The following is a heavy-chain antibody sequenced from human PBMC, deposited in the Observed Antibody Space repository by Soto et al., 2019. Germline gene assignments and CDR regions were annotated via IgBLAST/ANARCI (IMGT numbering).Heavy chain of an antibody. V-gene: IGHV3-33*05. CDR1: GFTFRSYV. D-gene: IGHD3-16*01. CDR3: ARWGTTGGLDV. Sequence: QVQLVESGGGVVQPGTSLRLSCVGSGFTFRSYVIHWVRQAPGKGLEWVALTSYDGSNNFYGDSVKGRFTISRDNSRNTVELQMDSLRLEATALYYCARWGTTGGLDVWGQGTLVSVSP. J-gene: IGHJ4*02. CDR2: TSYDGSNN.